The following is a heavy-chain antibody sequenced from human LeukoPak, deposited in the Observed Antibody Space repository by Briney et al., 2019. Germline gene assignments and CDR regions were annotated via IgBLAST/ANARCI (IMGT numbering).Heavy chain of an antibody. D-gene: IGHD5-24*01. CDR2: INAGNGNT. CDR3: ARVRGRDGYILDY. Sequence: ASVKVSCKASGYTFTSYAMHWVRQAPGQRLEWMGWINAGNGNTKYSQKFQGRVTITRDTSASTAYMELSSLRSEDTAVYYCARVRGRDGYILDYWGQGTLVTVSS. V-gene: IGHV1-3*01. CDR1: GYTFTSYA. J-gene: IGHJ4*02.